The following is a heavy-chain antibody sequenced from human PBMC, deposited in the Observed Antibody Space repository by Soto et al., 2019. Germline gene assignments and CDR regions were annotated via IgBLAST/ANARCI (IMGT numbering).Heavy chain of an antibody. CDR2: IHPSGST. J-gene: IGHJ6*02. Sequence: SETLSLTCAVYGGSFSGYYWTWIRQPPGKGLEWIGEIHPSGSTNFNPSLKSRVAISADTSRNQFSLGVTSVTAADTAVYYCAGREFASSSFHYYYYAVDVWGQGTTVTVSS. CDR3: AGREFASSSFHYYYYAVDV. D-gene: IGHD6-6*01. V-gene: IGHV4-34*01. CDR1: GGSFSGYY.